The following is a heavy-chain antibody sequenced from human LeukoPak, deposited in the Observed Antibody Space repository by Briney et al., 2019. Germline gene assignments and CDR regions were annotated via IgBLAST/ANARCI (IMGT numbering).Heavy chain of an antibody. CDR2: ISYDGSDK. CDR3: AKNAHYQGYSYGGIDY. V-gene: IGHV3-30*18. Sequence: GRSLRLSCAASGFTFSSYGMHWVRQAPGGGLEWVAVISYDGSDKYSADSVKGRFTISRDNSKNTLYLQMNSLRAEDTAVYYCAKNAHYQGYSYGGIDYWGQGTLVTVSS. D-gene: IGHD5-18*01. CDR1: GFTFSSYG. J-gene: IGHJ4*02.